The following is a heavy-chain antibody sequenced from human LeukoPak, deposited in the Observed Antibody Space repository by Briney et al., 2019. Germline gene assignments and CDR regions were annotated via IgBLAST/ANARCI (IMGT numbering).Heavy chain of an antibody. CDR2: IWYDGSNK. CDR1: GFTFSSYG. Sequence: GGSLRLSCAASGFTFSSYGMHWVRQAPGKGLEWVAVIWYDGSNKHYADSVKGRFTISRDNSKNTLYLQMNSLRAEDTAVYYCAKSRRDGYNYFDYWGQGTLVTVSS. J-gene: IGHJ4*02. CDR3: AKSRRDGYNYFDY. D-gene: IGHD5-24*01. V-gene: IGHV3-33*06.